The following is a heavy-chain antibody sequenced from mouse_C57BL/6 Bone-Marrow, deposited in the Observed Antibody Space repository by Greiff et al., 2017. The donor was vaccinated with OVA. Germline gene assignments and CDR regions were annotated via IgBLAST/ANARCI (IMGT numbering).Heavy chain of an antibody. D-gene: IGHD1-1*01. V-gene: IGHV5-16*01. CDR2: INYDGSST. CDR3: ARDYDGSSCAWYFDV. CDR1: GFTFTDYY. J-gene: IGHJ1*03. Sequence: EVHLVESEGGLVQPGSSMKLSCTASGFTFTDYYMAWVRQVPGKGLEWVANINYDGSSTYYLDYLKSRFTISKDNAKNILYLQMCSLKSEDTATYYCARDYDGSSCAWYFDVWGTGTTVTVSS.